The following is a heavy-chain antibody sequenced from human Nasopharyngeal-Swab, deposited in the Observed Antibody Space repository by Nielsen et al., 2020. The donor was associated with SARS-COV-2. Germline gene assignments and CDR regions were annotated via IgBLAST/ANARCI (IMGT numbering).Heavy chain of an antibody. CDR2: ISSNGGST. D-gene: IGHD5-18*01. CDR1: GFSFSNYA. V-gene: IGHV3-64*01. CDR3: ARGGGVDTLIDY. Sequence: GESLKISCAASGFSFSNYAMHWVRQAPGKGLEYVSAISSNGGSTYYANSVKARFTFSRDNSKNTLYLQMGSLRAEDMAVYYCARGGGVDTLIDYWGQGTLVTVSS. J-gene: IGHJ4*02.